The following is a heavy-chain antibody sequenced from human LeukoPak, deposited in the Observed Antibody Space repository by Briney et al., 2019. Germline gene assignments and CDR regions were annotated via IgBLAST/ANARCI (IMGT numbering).Heavy chain of an antibody. Sequence: ASVRVSCKASGYTFTSYGISWVRQAPGQGLEWMGWISAYNGNTNYAQKLQGRVTMTTDTSTSTAYMELRSLRSDDTAVYYRAHGGSGYYIGAFDIWGQGTMVTVSS. CDR2: ISAYNGNT. J-gene: IGHJ3*02. D-gene: IGHD3-22*01. CDR1: GYTFTSYG. CDR3: AHGGSGYYIGAFDI. V-gene: IGHV1-18*01.